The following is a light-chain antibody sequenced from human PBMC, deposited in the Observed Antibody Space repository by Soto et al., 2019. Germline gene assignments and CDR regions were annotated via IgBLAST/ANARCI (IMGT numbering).Light chain of an antibody. V-gene: IGLV2-23*02. CDR2: EVS. CDR3: CSYVGSRV. J-gene: IGLJ3*02. CDR1: SSDVGSYNL. Sequence: QSALTQPASVSGSPGQSITISCTGTSSDVGSYNLVSWYHQHPGKAPKLMIYEVSKRPSGVSNRFSGSKSGNTASLTISGLQAEDEADYYCCSYVGSRVFGGGTKLTVL.